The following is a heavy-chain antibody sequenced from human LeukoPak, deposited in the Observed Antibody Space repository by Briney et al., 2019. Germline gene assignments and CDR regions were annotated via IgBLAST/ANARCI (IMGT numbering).Heavy chain of an antibody. V-gene: IGHV4-59*01. CDR2: IYSDGTT. CDR3: ARDTRSYDTSGYYYFDY. CDR1: GASSTSYY. J-gene: IGHJ4*02. D-gene: IGHD3-22*01. Sequence: PSETLSLTCSVSGASSTSYYWNWIRQAPGKGLEWIGYIYSDGTTSYSPSLRSRVTISIDTSRNQFSLKLSSVTAADAAVYYCARDTRSYDTSGYYYFDYWGQGALVTVSS.